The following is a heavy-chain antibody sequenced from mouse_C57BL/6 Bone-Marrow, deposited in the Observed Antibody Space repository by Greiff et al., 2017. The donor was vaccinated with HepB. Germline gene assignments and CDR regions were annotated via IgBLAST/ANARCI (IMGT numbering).Heavy chain of an antibody. J-gene: IGHJ4*01. CDR3: ARLDGYYVYAMDY. CDR2: ISNGGGST. CDR1: GFTFSDYY. V-gene: IGHV5-12*01. Sequence: EVKLEESGGGLVQPGGSLKLSCAASGFTFSDYYMYWVRQTPEKRLEWVAYISNGGGSTYYPDTVKGRFTISRDNSKNTLYLQMSRLKSEDTAMYYCARLDGYYVYAMDYWGQGPSVTVSS. D-gene: IGHD2-3*01.